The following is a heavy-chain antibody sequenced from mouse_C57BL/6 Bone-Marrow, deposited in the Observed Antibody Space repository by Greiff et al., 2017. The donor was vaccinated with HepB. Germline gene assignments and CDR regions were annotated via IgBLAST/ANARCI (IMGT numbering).Heavy chain of an antibody. CDR2: IYPGDGDT. V-gene: IGHV1-80*01. Sequence: QVQLKESGAELVKPGASVKISCKASGYAFSSYWMNWVKQRPGKGLEWIGQIYPGDGDTNYNGKFKGKATLTADKSSSTAYMQLSSLTSEDSAVYFCARWVRWYFDVWGTGTTVTVSS. J-gene: IGHJ1*03. D-gene: IGHD2-14*01. CDR3: ARWVRWYFDV. CDR1: GYAFSSYW.